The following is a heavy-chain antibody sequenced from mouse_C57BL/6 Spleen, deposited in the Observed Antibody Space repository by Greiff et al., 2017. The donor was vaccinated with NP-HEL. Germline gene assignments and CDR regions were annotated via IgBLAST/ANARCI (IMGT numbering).Heavy chain of an antibody. V-gene: IGHV1-69*01. J-gene: IGHJ4*01. CDR1: GYTFTSYW. CDR2: IDPSDSYT. D-gene: IGHD1-1*01. CDR3: ARGYYGSDYYAMDY. Sequence: VQLQQPGAELVMPGASVKLSCKASGYTFTSYWMHWVKQRPGQGLEWIGEIDPSDSYTNYNQKFKGKSTLTVDKSSSTAYMQLSSLTSEDSAVYYCARGYYGSDYYAMDYWGQGTSVTVSS.